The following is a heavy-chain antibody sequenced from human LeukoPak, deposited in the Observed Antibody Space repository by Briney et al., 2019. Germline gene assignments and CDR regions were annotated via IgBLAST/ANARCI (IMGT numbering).Heavy chain of an antibody. D-gene: IGHD5-12*01. CDR2: ISNSGGGT. CDR3: ATGLGYLDY. CDR1: GFTFSSYA. Sequence: GGSLRLSCAASGFTFSSYAMSWVRQAPGKGLEWVSAISNSGGGTYYADSVKGRFTISRDNSKNTLYLQMNSLRAEDTAVYYCATGLGYLDYWGQGTLVTVSS. J-gene: IGHJ4*02. V-gene: IGHV3-23*01.